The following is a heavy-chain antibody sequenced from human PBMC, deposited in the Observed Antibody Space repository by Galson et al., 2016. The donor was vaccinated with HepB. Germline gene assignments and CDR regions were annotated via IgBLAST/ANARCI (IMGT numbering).Heavy chain of an antibody. Sequence: SLRLSCAASGFTFSSYSMSWVRQAPGRGLEWVSYISSSSSTIYYADSVKGRFTISRDNSENTLYLQMNSLRADDTALYFCAKEGYSSGHCGAFDIWGRGTVVAVSS. CDR3: AKEGYSSGHCGAFDI. J-gene: IGHJ3*02. CDR1: GFTFSSYS. CDR2: ISSSSSTI. V-gene: IGHV3-48*04. D-gene: IGHD6-19*01.